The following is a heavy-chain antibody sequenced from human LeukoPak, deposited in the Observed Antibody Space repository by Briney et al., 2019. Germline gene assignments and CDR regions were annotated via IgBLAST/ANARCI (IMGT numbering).Heavy chain of an antibody. Sequence: SETLSLTCTVSGGSISTYYWSWIRQPPGKGLEWIVYISYTVTTNYNPSLKSRVTISVATSKNQFSLKLSTVTAAATAVYYCARVGDWNDLVYWGQGTLVTVSS. CDR2: ISYTVTT. CDR1: GGSISTYY. CDR3: ARVGDWNDLVY. V-gene: IGHV4-59*01. D-gene: IGHD1-1*01. J-gene: IGHJ4*02.